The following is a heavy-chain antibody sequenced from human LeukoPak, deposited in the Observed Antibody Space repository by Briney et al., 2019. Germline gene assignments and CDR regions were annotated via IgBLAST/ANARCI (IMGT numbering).Heavy chain of an antibody. CDR1: GFTFSSYS. D-gene: IGHD4-17*01. V-gene: IGHV3-21*01. CDR2: ISSSSSYI. J-gene: IGHJ3*02. Sequence: PGGSLRLSCAASGFTFSSYSINWVRQAPGKGLEWVSSISSSSSYIYYADAVKGRFTISRDNAKNSLYLQMNSLRAEDTAVYYCARDNYGDYDENAFDIWGQGTMVTVSS. CDR3: ARDNYGDYDENAFDI.